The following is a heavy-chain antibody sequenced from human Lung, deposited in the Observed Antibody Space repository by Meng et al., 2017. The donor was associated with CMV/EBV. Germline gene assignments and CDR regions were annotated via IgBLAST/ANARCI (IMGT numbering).Heavy chain of an antibody. D-gene: IGHD6-13*01. V-gene: IGHV3-21*01. CDR3: ASLRYSSGWLYYYYGMDF. J-gene: IGHJ6*02. CDR1: GFTFSSYS. Sequence: GESLKISCAASGFTFSSYSMNWVRQAPGKGLEWVSSISSSSSYIYYADSVKGRFTISRDNAKNSLYLQMNSLRAEDTAVYYCASLRYSSGWLYYYYGMDFXGQGXTVTVSS. CDR2: ISSSSSYI.